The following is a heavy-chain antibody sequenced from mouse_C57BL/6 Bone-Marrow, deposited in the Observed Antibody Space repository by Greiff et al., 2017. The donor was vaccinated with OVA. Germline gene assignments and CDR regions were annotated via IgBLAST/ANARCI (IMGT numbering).Heavy chain of an antibody. CDR3: ARSRITTGYYFDY. D-gene: IGHD1-1*01. Sequence: EVKVEESGGGLVKPGGSLKLSCAASGFTFSSYAMSWVRQTPEKRLEWVATISDGGSYTYYPDNVKGRFTISRDNAKNNLYLQMSHLKSEDTAMYYCARSRITTGYYFDYWGQGTTLTVSS. CDR1: GFTFSSYA. CDR2: ISDGGSYT. J-gene: IGHJ2*01. V-gene: IGHV5-4*03.